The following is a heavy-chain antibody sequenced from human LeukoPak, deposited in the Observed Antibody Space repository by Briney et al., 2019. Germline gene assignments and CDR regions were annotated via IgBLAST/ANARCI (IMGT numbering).Heavy chain of an antibody. CDR3: GREWQGGVAAAGTRIEGDY. V-gene: IGHV3-7*01. Sequence: GGSLRLSCAVSGFSVSGCWITWVRQAPGKGLEWVANIKQDGSEKNYVDSVKGRFTISRDNAENSLFLQMNSLRVEDTAVYYCGREWQGGVAAAGTRIEGDYWGQGTLVAVSS. CDR2: IKQDGSEK. CDR1: GFSVSGCW. D-gene: IGHD6-13*01. J-gene: IGHJ4*02.